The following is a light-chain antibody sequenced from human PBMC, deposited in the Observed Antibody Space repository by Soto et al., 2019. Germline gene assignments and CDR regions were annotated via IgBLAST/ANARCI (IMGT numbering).Light chain of an antibody. CDR1: TSNIGRNT. CDR2: GNS. Sequence: QSVLTQPPSASGTPGQTVTISCSGTTSNIGRNTVNWYQQLPGRAPKLLIYGNSQGPSGVPDRFSASKSGTSASLAISGLRSEDEADYHCAAWDDSLKAVLFGGGTKLTVL. CDR3: AAWDDSLKAVL. J-gene: IGLJ3*02. V-gene: IGLV1-44*01.